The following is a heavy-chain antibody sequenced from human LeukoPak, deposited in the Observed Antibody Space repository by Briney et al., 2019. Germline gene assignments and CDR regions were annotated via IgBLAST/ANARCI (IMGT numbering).Heavy chain of an antibody. V-gene: IGHV1-18*01. Sequence: ASVKVSCKASGYTFTSYGISWVRQAPGQGLEWMGWISAYNGNTNYAQKLQGRVTMTTDTSTSTAYMELRSLRSDDTAVYYCARGGVVVVAATLYYYYYGMDVWGQGTTVTVSS. CDR2: ISAYNGNT. J-gene: IGHJ6*02. CDR1: GYTFTSYG. CDR3: ARGGVVVVAATLYYYYYGMDV. D-gene: IGHD2-15*01.